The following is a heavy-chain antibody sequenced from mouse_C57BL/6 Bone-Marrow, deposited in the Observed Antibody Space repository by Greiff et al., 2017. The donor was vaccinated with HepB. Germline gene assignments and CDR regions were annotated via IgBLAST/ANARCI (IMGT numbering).Heavy chain of an antibody. D-gene: IGHD2-1*01. CDR2: ISGGGGNT. J-gene: IGHJ3*01. Sequence: EVQGVESGGGLVKPGGSLKLSCAASGFTFSSYTMSWVRQTPEKRLEWVATISGGGGNTYYPDSVKGRFTISRDNAKNTLYLQMSSLRSEDTALYYCARHATGIYYGNYEGFAYWGQGTLVTVSA. CDR1: GFTFSSYT. V-gene: IGHV5-9*01. CDR3: ARHATGIYYGNYEGFAY.